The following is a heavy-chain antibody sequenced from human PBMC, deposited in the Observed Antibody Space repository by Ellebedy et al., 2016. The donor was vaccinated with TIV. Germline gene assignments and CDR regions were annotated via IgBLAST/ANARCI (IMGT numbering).Heavy chain of an antibody. D-gene: IGHD4-17*01. J-gene: IGHJ6*03. CDR1: GFTFSSYS. Sequence: GESLKISXAASGFTFSSYSMNWVRQAPGKGLEWVSYISSSSSTIYYADSVKGRFTISRDNAKNSLYLQMNSLRAEDTAVYYCAREIRYYYYYMDVWGKGTTVTVSS. CDR3: AREIRYYYYYMDV. V-gene: IGHV3-48*04. CDR2: ISSSSSTI.